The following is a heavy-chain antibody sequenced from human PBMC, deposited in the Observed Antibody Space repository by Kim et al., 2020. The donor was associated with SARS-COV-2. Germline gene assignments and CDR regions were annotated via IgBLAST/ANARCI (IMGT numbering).Heavy chain of an antibody. CDR3: AKDHPSNGWPTFDY. CDR1: GFNFRSYA. CDR2: VNNGGNP. V-gene: IGHV3-23*01. J-gene: IGHJ4*02. Sequence: GGSLRLSCSASGFNFRSYAMSWVRQAPGKGPEWVAAVNNGGNPYYADSVRGRFTVSRDNTKNTLSLQMTGLRAEDTALYYCAKDHPSNGWPTFDYWGQGTQVKVSS. D-gene: IGHD6-19*01.